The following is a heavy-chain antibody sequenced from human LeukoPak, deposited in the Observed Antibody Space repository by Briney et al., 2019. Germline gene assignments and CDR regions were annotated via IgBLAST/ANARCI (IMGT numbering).Heavy chain of an antibody. V-gene: IGHV3-53*01. J-gene: IGHJ4*02. D-gene: IGHD5-12*01. Sequence: GGSLRLSCAASGITVSSNYMSWVRQAPGKGLEWVSVVASDGSTKYADSVKDRFAISRDNSKNTLYLQMNSLRAEDTGVYYCAEATVGGYEDWGQGTLVTVSS. CDR2: VASDGST. CDR1: GITVSSNY. CDR3: AEATVGGYED.